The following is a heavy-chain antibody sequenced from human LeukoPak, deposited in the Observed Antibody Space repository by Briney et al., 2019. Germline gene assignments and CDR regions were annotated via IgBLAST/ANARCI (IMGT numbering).Heavy chain of an antibody. CDR2: IYYSGST. V-gene: IGHV4-59*08. Sequence: SETLSLTCTVSGGSISSYYWSWIRQPPGKGLEWIGYIYYSGSTNYNPSLKSRVTISVDTSKNQFSLKLSSVTAADTAVYYCARRRTYGYSQDFDYWGQGTLVTVSS. CDR3: ARRRTYGYSQDFDY. CDR1: GGSISSYY. D-gene: IGHD4-17*01. J-gene: IGHJ4*02.